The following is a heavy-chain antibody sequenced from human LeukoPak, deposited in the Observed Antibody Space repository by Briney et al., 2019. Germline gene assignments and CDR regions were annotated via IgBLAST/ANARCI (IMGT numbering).Heavy chain of an antibody. V-gene: IGHV4-39*07. D-gene: IGHD3-3*01. J-gene: IGHJ6*03. CDR1: GGSISSSSYY. Sequence: SETLSLTCTVSGGSISSSSYYWGWIRQPPGKGLEWIGSIYYSGSTYYNPSLKSRVTISVDTSKNQFSLKLSSVTAADTAVYYCARAGINYDFWSGYPSHYYYYYMDVWGKGTTVTVSS. CDR2: IYYSGST. CDR3: ARAGINYDFWSGYPSHYYYYYMDV.